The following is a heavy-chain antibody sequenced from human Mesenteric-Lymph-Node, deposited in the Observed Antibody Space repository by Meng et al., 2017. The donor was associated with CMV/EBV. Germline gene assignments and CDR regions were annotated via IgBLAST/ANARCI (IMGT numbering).Heavy chain of an antibody. CDR3: ARDLFPYGMDV. CDR2: IYSGGST. D-gene: IGHD2-21*01. J-gene: IGHJ6*02. V-gene: IGHV3-53*01. CDR1: GFTVSSNY. Sequence: GGSLRLSCAASGFTVSSNYMSWVRQAPGKGLEWVSVIYSGGSTYYADSVKGRFTISRDNAKNSLYLQMNSLRAEDTALYYCARDLFPYGMDVWGQGTTVTVSS.